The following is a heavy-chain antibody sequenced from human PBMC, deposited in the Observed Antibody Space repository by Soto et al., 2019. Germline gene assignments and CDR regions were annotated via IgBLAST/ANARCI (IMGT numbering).Heavy chain of an antibody. CDR2: IDWDDEK. CDR3: ARTPSYCVGPDCFLTGFDF. J-gene: IGHJ4*02. CDR1: GFSLSTSGMC. V-gene: IGHV2-70*11. D-gene: IGHD2-21*01. Sequence: SGPTLVNPTQTLTLTCTFSGFSLSTSGMCVSWIRQPPGQALEWLARIDWDDEKYYSTSLRTRLSISKDTSKNEVVLTLTNMDPVDTATYYCARTPSYCVGPDCFLTGFDFWGQGARVTSPQ.